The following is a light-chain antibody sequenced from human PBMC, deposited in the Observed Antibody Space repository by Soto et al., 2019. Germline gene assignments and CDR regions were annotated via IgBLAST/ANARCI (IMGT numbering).Light chain of an antibody. J-gene: IGKJ1*01. CDR3: MQALQNPST. Sequence: AIQMTQSPSSLSASVGDRVTITCRASQAIRNDLSWYQQKPGKAPKLLIYAASTLQSGVPSRFSGSGSGTDFTLKISRVEAEDVAVYYCMQALQNPSTFGQGTKVDIK. CDR2: AAS. V-gene: IGKV1-6*01. CDR1: QAIRND.